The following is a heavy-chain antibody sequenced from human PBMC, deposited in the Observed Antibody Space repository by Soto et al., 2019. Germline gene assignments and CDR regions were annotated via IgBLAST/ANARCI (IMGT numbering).Heavy chain of an antibody. CDR2: IYWDDDK. Sequence: SGPTLVNPTQTLTLTCTFSGFSLSTSGVGVGWIHQPPGKALEWLALIYWDDDKRFSPSLKTRLTITKDTSKNQVVLTMTNMDPVDTATYYCAHRLGYCSSTTCYAADNYFDYWGQGTLVTSPQ. D-gene: IGHD2-2*01. CDR1: GFSLSTSGVG. V-gene: IGHV2-5*02. J-gene: IGHJ4*02. CDR3: AHRLGYCSSTTCYAADNYFDY.